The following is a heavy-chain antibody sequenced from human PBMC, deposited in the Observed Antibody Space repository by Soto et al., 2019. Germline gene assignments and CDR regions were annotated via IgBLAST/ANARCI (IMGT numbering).Heavy chain of an antibody. V-gene: IGHV1-46*01. CDR3: ARANYYDSSGYYSLFDY. Sequence: ASVKVSCKASGYTFTSYYMHWVRQAPGQGPEWMGIINPSGGSTSYAQKFQGRVTMTRDTSTSTVYMELSSLRSEDTAVYYCARANYYDSSGYYSLFDYWGQGTLVTVSS. D-gene: IGHD3-22*01. CDR2: INPSGGST. J-gene: IGHJ4*02. CDR1: GYTFTSYY.